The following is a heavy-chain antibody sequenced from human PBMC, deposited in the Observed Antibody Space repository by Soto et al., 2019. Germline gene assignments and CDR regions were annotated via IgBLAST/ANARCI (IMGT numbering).Heavy chain of an antibody. V-gene: IGHV1-69*02. Sequence: GASVKVSCKASGGTFSSYTIIWVRQAPGQGLEWMGRIIPILGIANYAQKSQGRVTITADKSTSTAYMELSSLRSEDTAVYYCARVDPLCSSSPILMGACWFDPWGQGTLVTVSS. CDR2: IIPILGIA. D-gene: IGHD6-13*01. CDR1: GGTFSSYT. CDR3: ARVDPLCSSSPILMGACWFDP. J-gene: IGHJ5*02.